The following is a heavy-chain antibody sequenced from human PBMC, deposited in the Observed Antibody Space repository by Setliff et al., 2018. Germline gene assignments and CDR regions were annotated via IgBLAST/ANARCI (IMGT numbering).Heavy chain of an antibody. CDR1: GFTFSYYR. J-gene: IGHJ5*02. V-gene: IGHV3-33*08. D-gene: IGHD2-15*01. CDR3: ARTCSGSGCYAGRES. Sequence: GGSLRLSCAASGFTFSYYRMHWVRQAPGKGLEWVAVIWDDGGNKYHADSVKGRFTISRDNSKNTLYLQMNSLRPEDTAVYYCARTCSGSGCYAGRESWGQGTPVTVSS. CDR2: IWDDGGNK.